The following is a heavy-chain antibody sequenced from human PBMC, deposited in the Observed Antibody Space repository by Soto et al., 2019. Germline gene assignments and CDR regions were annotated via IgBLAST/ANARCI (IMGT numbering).Heavy chain of an antibody. CDR3: AREGSYSAYNFAHGIQLWSFDF. V-gene: IGHV4-4*07. CDR2: IFSSGST. D-gene: IGHD5-12*01. J-gene: IGHJ4*02. Sequence: SEILSLTCTVSGGSINTFYWSWVRQPAGKGLEWIGRIFSSGSTSFNPSLESRVAMSVDTSKNHFSLNLSSVTAADMAVYYCAREGSYSAYNFAHGIQLWSFDFWGQGALVTVSS. CDR1: GGSINTFY.